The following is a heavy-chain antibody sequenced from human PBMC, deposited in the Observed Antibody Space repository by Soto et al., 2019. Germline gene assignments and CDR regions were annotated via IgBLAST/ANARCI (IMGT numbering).Heavy chain of an antibody. J-gene: IGHJ5*02. CDR3: ARMATSGTLNWFDP. V-gene: IGHV1-8*01. CDR2: MNPNSGNT. CDR1: GYTFGNND. Sequence: ASVKVSCKASGYTFGNNDISWVRQATGQGLEWMGWMNPNSGNTGYAQKFQGRVSMTRNTSITTAYLELSSLRSDDTAIYYCARMATSGTLNWFDPWGPGILVTVSS.